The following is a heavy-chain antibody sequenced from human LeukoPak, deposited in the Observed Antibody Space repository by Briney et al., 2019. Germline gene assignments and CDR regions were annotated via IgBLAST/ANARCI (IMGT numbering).Heavy chain of an antibody. CDR3: AGEVRLGELSP. Sequence: GGSLRLSCAASGFTFSSYSMKWVRQAPGKGLEWVSSISSSSYIYYADSVKGRFTISRDNAKNSLYLQMNSLRAEDTAVYYCAGEVRLGELSPWGQGTLVTVSS. V-gene: IGHV3-21*01. J-gene: IGHJ5*02. CDR2: ISSSSYI. D-gene: IGHD3-16*02. CDR1: GFTFSSYS.